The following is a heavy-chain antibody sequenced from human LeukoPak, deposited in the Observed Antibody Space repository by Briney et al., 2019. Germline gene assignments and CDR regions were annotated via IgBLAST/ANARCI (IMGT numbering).Heavy chain of an antibody. CDR3: ARLNYDILTGYYRYFDY. CDR2: IYYSGST. CDR1: GGSINSYY. D-gene: IGHD3-9*01. Sequence: SETLSLTCTVSGGSINSYYWSWIRQPPGKGLEWIGYIYYSGSTNYNPSLKSRVTISVDTSKNQFSLKLSSVTAADTAVYYCARLNYDILTGYYRYFDYWGQGTLVTVSS. V-gene: IGHV4-59*08. J-gene: IGHJ4*02.